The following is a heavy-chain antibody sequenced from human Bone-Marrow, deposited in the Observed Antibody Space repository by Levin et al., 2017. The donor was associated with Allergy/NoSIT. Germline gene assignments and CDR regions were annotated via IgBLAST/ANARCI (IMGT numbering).Heavy chain of an antibody. J-gene: IGHJ4*02. V-gene: IGHV3-48*01. CDR3: ARDKIAAAGTGPPTKNYFDY. Sequence: GGSLRLSCAASGFTFSSYSMNWVRQAPGKGLEWVSYISSSSSTIYYADSVKGRFTISRDNAKNSLYLQMNSLRAEDTAVYYCARDKIAAAGTGPPTKNYFDYWGQGTLVTVSS. CDR2: ISSSSSTI. D-gene: IGHD6-13*01. CDR1: GFTFSSYS.